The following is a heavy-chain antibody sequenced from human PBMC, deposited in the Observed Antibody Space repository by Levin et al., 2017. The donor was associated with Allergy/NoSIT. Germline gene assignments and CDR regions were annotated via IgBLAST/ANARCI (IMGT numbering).Heavy chain of an antibody. J-gene: IGHJ4*02. CDR1: GYTFTSYY. D-gene: IGHD2-21*02. CDR2: INPSGGST. V-gene: IGHV1-46*01. Sequence: ASVKVSCKASGYTFTSYYMHWVRQAPGQGLEWMGIINPSGGSTSYAQKFQGRVTMTRDTSTSTVYMELSSLRSEDTAVYYCARVENPAYCGGDCYSGLFDYWGQGTLVTVSS. CDR3: ARVENPAYCGGDCYSGLFDY.